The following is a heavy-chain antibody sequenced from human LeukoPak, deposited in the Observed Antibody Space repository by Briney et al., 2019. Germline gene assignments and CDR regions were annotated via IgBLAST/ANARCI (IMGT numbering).Heavy chain of an antibody. V-gene: IGHV3-48*01. CDR1: GFTLSDYS. CDR3: ARDYKYAFDN. CDR2: IGIDSGNT. J-gene: IGHJ4*02. D-gene: IGHD5-24*01. Sequence: GGSLRLSCAASGFTLSDYSMNWVRQAPGKGLEWISYIGIDSGNTNCADSVKGRFTISGDKAKNSLYLQMNSLRVEDTAVYYCARDYKYAFDNWGQGTLVTVCS.